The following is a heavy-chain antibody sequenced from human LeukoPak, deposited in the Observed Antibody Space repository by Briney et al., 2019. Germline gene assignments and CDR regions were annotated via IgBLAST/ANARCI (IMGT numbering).Heavy chain of an antibody. J-gene: IGHJ4*02. D-gene: IGHD4-17*01. V-gene: IGHV3-53*01. CDR3: ARAMSRVTTFDS. CDR2: FYRDGST. CDR1: GFIVSDNY. Sequence: GGSLRLSCVASGFIVSDNYMSWVRQAPGKGLEWVSAFYRDGSTYYVDSVEGRFIISSGDTKNTVYFQMNSLRVEDTAIYYCARAMSRVTTFDSWGQGTLVTVSS.